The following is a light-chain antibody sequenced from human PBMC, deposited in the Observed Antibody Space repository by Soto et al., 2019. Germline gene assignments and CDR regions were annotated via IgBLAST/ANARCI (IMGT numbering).Light chain of an antibody. J-gene: IGLJ2*01. CDR3: QPYDSRLSGWL. CDR2: GNT. V-gene: IGLV1-40*01. CDR1: SSNIGAGYD. Sequence: QSVLTQPPSVSGAPGQRVTISCTGSSSNIGAGYDVHWYQQLPGTAPKLLVHGNTDRPSGVPDRFSGSKSGTSASLAITGLHAEDEAAYSSQPYDSRLSGWLFGGGTKLTVL.